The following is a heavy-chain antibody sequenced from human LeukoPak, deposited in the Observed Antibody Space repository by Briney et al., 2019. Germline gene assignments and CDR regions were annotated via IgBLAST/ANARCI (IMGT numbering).Heavy chain of an antibody. CDR2: ISGSGGST. J-gene: IGHJ4*02. V-gene: IGHV3-23*01. CDR1: GFTFSSYA. Sequence: GGSLRLSCAASGFTFSSYAMSWVRQAPGKGLEWVSAISGSGGSTYYADSVKGRFTISRDNSKNTLYLQMNSLRAEGTAVYYCAKGGGSWFGELFDYWGQGTLVTVSS. D-gene: IGHD3-10*01. CDR3: AKGGGSWFGELFDY.